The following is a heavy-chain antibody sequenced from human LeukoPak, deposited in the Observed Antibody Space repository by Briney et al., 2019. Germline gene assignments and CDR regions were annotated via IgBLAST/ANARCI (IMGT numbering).Heavy chain of an antibody. CDR3: ARGHDYGDYDTDSDAFDI. Sequence: SETLSLTCAVYGGSFSGYYWRWIRQPPGKGLEWIGEINHSGSTNYNPSLKSRVTISVDTSKNQFSLKLSSVTAADTAVYYCARGHDYGDYDTDSDAFDIWGQGTMVTVSS. V-gene: IGHV4-34*01. CDR2: INHSGST. J-gene: IGHJ3*02. CDR1: GGSFSGYY. D-gene: IGHD4-17*01.